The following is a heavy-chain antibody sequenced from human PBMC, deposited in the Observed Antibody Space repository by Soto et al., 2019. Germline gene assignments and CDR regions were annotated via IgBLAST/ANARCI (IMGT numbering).Heavy chain of an antibody. CDR1: GDSISGYH. J-gene: IGHJ4*02. Sequence: QVQLQESGPGLVKPSETLSLTCTVSGDSISGYHWSWIRQSPGKRLEWIAYIFYTGGTHYNPSLRSRVTMSVDTSKSQCSLKLNSMTAADTAVYFCARMLPKPWIRGWGFEFWGQGILVTVSS. CDR3: ARMLPKPWIRGWGFEF. CDR2: IFYTGGT. V-gene: IGHV4-59*01. D-gene: IGHD6-19*01.